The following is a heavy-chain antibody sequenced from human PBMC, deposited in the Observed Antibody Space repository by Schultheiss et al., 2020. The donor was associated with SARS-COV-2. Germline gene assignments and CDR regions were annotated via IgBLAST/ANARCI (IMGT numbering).Heavy chain of an antibody. CDR3: ARAYYDGSGRFDY. V-gene: IGHV3-33*08. Sequence: GGSLRLSCAASGFTFSSYGMHWVRQAPGKGLEWVAVIWYDGSNKYYADSVKGRFTISRDKSKNTLYLQMNDLTPEDTAVYYCARAYYDGSGRFDYWGLGTLVTVSS. D-gene: IGHD3-22*01. CDR1: GFTFSSYG. CDR2: IWYDGSNK. J-gene: IGHJ4*02.